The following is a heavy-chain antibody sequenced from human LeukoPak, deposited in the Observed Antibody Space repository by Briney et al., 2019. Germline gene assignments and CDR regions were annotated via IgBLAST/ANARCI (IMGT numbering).Heavy chain of an antibody. D-gene: IGHD6-13*01. V-gene: IGHV4-39*01. CDR1: GGSISSSSYY. CDR3: ASQIGYSSSWYIAY. Sequence: SETLSLTCTVSGGSISSSSYYWGWIRQPPGKGLEWIGSIYYSGSTYYNPSLKSRVTISVDTSKNQFSLKLSSVTAADTAVYYCASQIGYSSSWYIAYWGQGTLVTVSS. J-gene: IGHJ4*02. CDR2: IYYSGST.